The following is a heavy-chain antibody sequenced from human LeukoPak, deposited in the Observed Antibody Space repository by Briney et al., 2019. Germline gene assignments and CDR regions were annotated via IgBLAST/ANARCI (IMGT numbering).Heavy chain of an antibody. D-gene: IGHD6-6*01. V-gene: IGHV3-23*01. Sequence: GGSLRLSCAASSFTFSIYAMSWVRQAPGKGLEWVSSISDSGGSTYYADSVKGRFTISRDNSKNTLYLQMNSLRAEDTAVYYCAKDLLEYSSSSAFFGPRDYFGYWGQGTLVTVSS. CDR3: AKDLLEYSSSSAFFGPRDYFGY. J-gene: IGHJ4*02. CDR2: ISDSGGST. CDR1: SFTFSIYA.